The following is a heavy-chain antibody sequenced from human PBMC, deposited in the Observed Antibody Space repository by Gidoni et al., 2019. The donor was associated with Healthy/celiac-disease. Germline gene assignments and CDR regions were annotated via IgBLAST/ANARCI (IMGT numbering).Heavy chain of an antibody. Sequence: QVQLQQWGAGLLKPSETLSLTCAVSGGSFSGYYWSWIRQPPGKGLEWIGEIKHSGSTNYNPSLKSRVTISVDTSKNQFSLKLSSVTAADTAVYYCASGDHGYFDLWGRGTLVTVSS. CDR3: ASGDHGYFDL. CDR1: GGSFSGYY. CDR2: IKHSGST. J-gene: IGHJ2*01. V-gene: IGHV4-34*01.